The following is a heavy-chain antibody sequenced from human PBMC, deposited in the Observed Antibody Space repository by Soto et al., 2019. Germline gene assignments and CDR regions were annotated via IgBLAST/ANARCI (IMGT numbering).Heavy chain of an antibody. J-gene: IGHJ6*02. Sequence: QVQLQESGPGLVKPSETLSLTCTVSGGSISSYYWSWIRQPAGKGLEWIGRIYTSGSTNYNPSLKSRVTMSVDTSKNQFSLKLSSVTAADTVVYYCAREGSTMVRGPNDYYYYYYGMDVWGQGTTVTVSS. D-gene: IGHD3-10*01. CDR1: GGSISSYY. CDR2: IYTSGST. CDR3: AREGSTMVRGPNDYYYYYYGMDV. V-gene: IGHV4-4*07.